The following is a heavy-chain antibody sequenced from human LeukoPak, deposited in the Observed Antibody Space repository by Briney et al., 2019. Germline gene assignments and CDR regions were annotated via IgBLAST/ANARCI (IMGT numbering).Heavy chain of an antibody. V-gene: IGHV5-51*01. D-gene: IGHD2-2*01. CDR1: GYSFTSYW. CDR3: ARRSRGYCSSTSCYYMDV. Sequence: GESLKISCKGSGYSFTSYWIGWVRQMPGKGLEWMGIIYPGDSDTRYSPSFQGQVTISADKSISTAYLQWSSLKASDTAMYYCARRSRGYCSSTSCYYMDVWGKGTTVTVSS. CDR2: IYPGDSDT. J-gene: IGHJ6*03.